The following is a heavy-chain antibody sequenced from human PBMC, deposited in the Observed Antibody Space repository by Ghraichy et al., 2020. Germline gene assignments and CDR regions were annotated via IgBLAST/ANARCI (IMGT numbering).Heavy chain of an antibody. Sequence: GGSLRLSCAASGFTFSSYGMHWVRQAPGKGLEWVAFIRYDGSNKYYADSVKGRFTISRDNSKNTLYLQMNSLRAEDTAVYYCAKDHTTQSPIGDYFVIWGQGTMVPVS. D-gene: IGHD4-17*01. J-gene: IGHJ3*02. CDR2: IRYDGSNK. CDR1: GFTFSSYG. CDR3: AKDHTTQSPIGDYFVI. V-gene: IGHV3-30*02.